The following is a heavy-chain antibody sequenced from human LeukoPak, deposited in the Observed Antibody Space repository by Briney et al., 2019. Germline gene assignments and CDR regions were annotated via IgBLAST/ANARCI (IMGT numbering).Heavy chain of an antibody. CDR2: IYYRGST. CDR1: GGSISSGGYY. V-gene: IGHV4-31*03. Sequence: SETLSITCTVSGGSISSGGYYWSWIRQHPGKGLEWIGYIYYRGSTYYNPSLKSRVTISVDTSKNQFSLKLSSVTAADTAVYYCARLNDFWSGYYIGWYYFDYWGQGTLVTVSS. CDR3: ARLNDFWSGYYIGWYYFDY. D-gene: IGHD3-3*01. J-gene: IGHJ4*02.